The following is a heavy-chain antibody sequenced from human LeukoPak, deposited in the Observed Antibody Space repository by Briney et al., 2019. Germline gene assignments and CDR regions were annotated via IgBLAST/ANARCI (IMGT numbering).Heavy chain of an antibody. D-gene: IGHD3-22*01. J-gene: IGHJ3*02. CDR3: AKDTGYDSSGSGAFDI. CDR2: ISGSGGST. V-gene: IGHV3-23*01. CDR1: GFTFSGYA. Sequence: PGGSLRLSCAASGFTFSGYAMSWVRQAPGKGLEWVSAISGSGGSTYYADSVKGRFTISRDNSKNTLYLQMNSLRAEDTAVYYCAKDTGYDSSGSGAFDIWGQGTMVTVSS.